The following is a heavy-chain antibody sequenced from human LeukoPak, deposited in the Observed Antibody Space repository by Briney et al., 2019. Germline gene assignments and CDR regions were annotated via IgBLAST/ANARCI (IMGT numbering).Heavy chain of an antibody. V-gene: IGHV3-23*01. CDR2: IRADAVTT. CDR3: VKDDGWVQYAN. Sequence: GGSLRLSCAASGFTFDDYDMNWVRQAPGKGLEWVSGIRADAVTTYYADSMKGRFIIPRDNSKNTVYLQMNSLSAEDAAVYYCVKDDGWVQYANWGQGTLITVSS. J-gene: IGHJ4*02. CDR1: GFTFDDYD. D-gene: IGHD5-24*01.